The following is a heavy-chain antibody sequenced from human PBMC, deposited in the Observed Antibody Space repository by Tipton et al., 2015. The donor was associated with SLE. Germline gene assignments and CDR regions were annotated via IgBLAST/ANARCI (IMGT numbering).Heavy chain of an antibody. D-gene: IGHD6-13*01. Sequence: TLSLTCAVYGGSFSGYYWSWIRQPPGKGLEWIGEINHSGSTNYNPSLKSRVTISVDTSKNQFSLKLSSVTAADTAVYYCARGASSWGGWFDPWGQGTLVTVSS. CDR2: INHSGST. CDR1: GGSFSGYY. CDR3: ARGASSWGGWFDP. V-gene: IGHV4-34*01. J-gene: IGHJ5*02.